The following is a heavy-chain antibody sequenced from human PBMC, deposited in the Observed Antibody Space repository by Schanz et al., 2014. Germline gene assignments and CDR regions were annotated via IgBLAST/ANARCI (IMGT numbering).Heavy chain of an antibody. CDR2: ISYDGRNK. Sequence: QVQLAESGGGVVQFGRSLRLSCVASGFTFSSYGMHWVRQAPGKGLEWVAVISYDGRNKYYADSVKGRFTISRDNSKNTLYLHMNTLRSEDTAVYYCAKDSTRIDIVLVPTAIDYWGQGTLVTVSS. J-gene: IGHJ4*02. V-gene: IGHV3-30*06. CDR3: AKDSTRIDIVLVPTAIDY. CDR1: GFTFSSYG. D-gene: IGHD2-2*01.